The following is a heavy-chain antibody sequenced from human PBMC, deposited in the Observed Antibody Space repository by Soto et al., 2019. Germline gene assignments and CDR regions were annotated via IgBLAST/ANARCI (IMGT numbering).Heavy chain of an antibody. D-gene: IGHD3-22*01. V-gene: IGHV1-69*06. CDR2: IIPIFGTA. J-gene: IGHJ4*02. CDR1: GYTFSSYA. CDR3: ARDPTFSPDSSGDY. Sequence: SVKFSCKASGYTFSSYAMHWVRQAPGQGLEWMGGIIPIFGTANYAQKFQGRVTITADKSTSTAYMELSSLRSEDTAVYYCARDPTFSPDSSGDYWGQGTLVTVSS.